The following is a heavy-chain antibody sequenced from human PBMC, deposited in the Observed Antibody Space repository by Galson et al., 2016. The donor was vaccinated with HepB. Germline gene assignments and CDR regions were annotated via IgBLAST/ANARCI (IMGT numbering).Heavy chain of an antibody. CDR1: GFTFSTYT. CDR2: ISSSSTYI. Sequence: SLRLSCAASGFTFSTYTTNWVRQAPGKGLERVSSISSSSTYIYYVDSVKGRFTISRDNAKMSLSLQLNSLRAEDTAVYYCARESCQGYCLYHYYGMDVWGQGTTVTVSS. V-gene: IGHV3-21*01. J-gene: IGHJ6*02. CDR3: ARESCQGYCLYHYYGMDV. D-gene: IGHD2-15*01.